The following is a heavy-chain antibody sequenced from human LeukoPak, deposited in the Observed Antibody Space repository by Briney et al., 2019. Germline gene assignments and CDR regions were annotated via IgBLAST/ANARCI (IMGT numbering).Heavy chain of an antibody. CDR3: ARDTPGPSLYYYYYMDV. D-gene: IGHD2-15*01. V-gene: IGHV4-61*02. CDR1: GGSISSGSYY. J-gene: IGHJ6*03. CDR2: IYTSGST. Sequence: PSQTVSLTCTVSGGSISSGSYYWSWIRQPAGKGLEWIGRIYTSGSTNYNPSLKSRVTISVDTSKNQFSLNLSSVTAADTAVYYCARDTPGPSLYYYYYMDVWGKGATVTISS.